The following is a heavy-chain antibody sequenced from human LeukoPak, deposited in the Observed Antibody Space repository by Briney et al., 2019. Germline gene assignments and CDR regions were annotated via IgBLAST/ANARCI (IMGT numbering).Heavy chain of an antibody. D-gene: IGHD5-12*01. CDR3: ARGRRGDYYYYGMEDV. CDR1: GGSISNYY. Sequence: PSETLSLTCTVSGGSISNYYWSWIRQPPGKGLEWIAYVTYSGSTNYNPSLKSRVTISVDTSKNQFSLKLSSVTAADTAVYYCARGRRGDYYYYGMEDVWGQGTTVTVSS. J-gene: IGHJ6*02. CDR2: VTYSGST. V-gene: IGHV4-59*01.